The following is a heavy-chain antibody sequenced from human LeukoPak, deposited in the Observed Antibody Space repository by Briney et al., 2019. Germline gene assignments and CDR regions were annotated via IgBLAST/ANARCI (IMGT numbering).Heavy chain of an antibody. V-gene: IGHV1-8*01. CDR1: GYTFTSYD. CDR3: ARGLPRIAAAGTKNWFDP. Sequence: GASVKVSCKASGYTFTSYDINWVRQATGQGLEWMGWMNPNSGNTGYAQKFQGRVTMTRNTSISTAYMELSSLRSEDTAVYYCARGLPRIAAAGTKNWFDPWGQGTLVTVSS. CDR2: MNPNSGNT. D-gene: IGHD6-13*01. J-gene: IGHJ5*02.